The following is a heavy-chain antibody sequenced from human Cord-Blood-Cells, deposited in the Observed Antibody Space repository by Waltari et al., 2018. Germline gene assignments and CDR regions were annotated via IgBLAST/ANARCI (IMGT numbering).Heavy chain of an antibody. D-gene: IGHD6-19*01. CDR1: GGSIRSSSYY. CDR3: ARLVAVAGLGPLDAFDI. CDR2: IYYSGST. Sequence: QLQLQESGPGLVKPSETLSLTCTVSGGSIRSSSYYWGWIRQPPGKGLEWIGSIYYSGSTYYNPSLKSRVTISVDTSKNQFSLKLSSVTAADTAVYYCARLVAVAGLGPLDAFDIWGQGTMVTVSS. J-gene: IGHJ3*02. V-gene: IGHV4-39*01.